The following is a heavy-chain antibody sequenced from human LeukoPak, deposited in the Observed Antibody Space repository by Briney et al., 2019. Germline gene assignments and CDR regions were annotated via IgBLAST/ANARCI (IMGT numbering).Heavy chain of an antibody. CDR1: GVTLSTYA. CDR2: ISSSGSGDNT. J-gene: IGHJ4*02. Sequence: GGSLRLSCAASGVTLSTYAMSWARQAPGKGLEWVSGISSSGSGDNTYYADSVKGRFTISRDSSKNTLFLQMNSLRAEDTAVYYCAKDFYDSSGSRYDYWGQGTLVTVSS. CDR3: AKDFYDSSGSRYDY. V-gene: IGHV3-23*01. D-gene: IGHD3-22*01.